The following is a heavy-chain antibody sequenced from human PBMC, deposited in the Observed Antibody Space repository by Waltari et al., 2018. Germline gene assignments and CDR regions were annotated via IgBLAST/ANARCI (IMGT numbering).Heavy chain of an antibody. V-gene: IGHV4-59*11. CDR1: GGSISSHY. CDR3: ARGDSSGYFR. D-gene: IGHD3-22*01. CDR2: IYYSGST. Sequence: QVQLQESGPGLVKPSETLSLTCTVSGGSISSHYWSWIRQPPGKGLEWIGYIYYSGSTNYTPSLKSRVTISVDTSKNQFSLKLSSVTAADTAVYYCARGDSSGYFRWGQGTLVTVSS. J-gene: IGHJ4*02.